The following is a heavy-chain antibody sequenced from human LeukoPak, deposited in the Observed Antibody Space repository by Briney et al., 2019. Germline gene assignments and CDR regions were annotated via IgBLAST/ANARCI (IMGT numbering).Heavy chain of an antibody. D-gene: IGHD3-9*01. CDR3: PRHVLRYFDWLQYAFDI. CDR2: IYYSGST. Sequence: PSETLSLTCTVSGGSISSSSYYWGWLRQPPGKGLEWIGSIYYSGSTYYNPSLKSRVTISVDTSQNPFSLKLSSVTAADTAVYYFPRHVLRYFDWLQYAFDIWLQGTMVTVSS. CDR1: GGSISSSSYY. V-gene: IGHV4-39*01. J-gene: IGHJ3*02.